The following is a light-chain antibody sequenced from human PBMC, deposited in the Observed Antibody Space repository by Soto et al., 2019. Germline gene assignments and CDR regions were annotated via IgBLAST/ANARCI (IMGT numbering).Light chain of an antibody. Sequence: DIQVTQSPSALSASIGDRVTITCRASEDIKRWLAWYQQKPGKAPNLLIHNVSVLQTGVPSRFSGSGSGTQFTLSITSLQPDDFGTYYCQYHNIYRTFGQGTKVDI. J-gene: IGKJ1*01. V-gene: IGKV1-5*01. CDR1: EDIKRW. CDR2: NVS. CDR3: QYHNIYRT.